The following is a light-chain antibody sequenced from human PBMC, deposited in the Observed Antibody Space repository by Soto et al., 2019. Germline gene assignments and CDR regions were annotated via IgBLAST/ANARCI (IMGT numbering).Light chain of an antibody. CDR1: QAISNY. J-gene: IGKJ1*01. CDR2: AAS. CDR3: QKYNIATWT. V-gene: IGKV1-27*01. Sequence: DIQMTQSPSSLSAYVGDRVTITCRASQAISNYLAWYQQKPGKVPKLLIYAASTLQSGVPSRFSGSGSGTDFTLTISSLQPEDVANYYCQKYNIATWTFGQGTKVDIK.